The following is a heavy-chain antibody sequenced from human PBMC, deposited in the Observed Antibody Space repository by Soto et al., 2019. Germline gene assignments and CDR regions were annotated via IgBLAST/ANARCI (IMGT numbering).Heavy chain of an antibody. V-gene: IGHV3-64*04. CDR3: AKDGWELR. CDR1: GFTFSSYS. D-gene: IGHD1-26*01. CDR2: VSSDGGRI. J-gene: IGHJ4*02. Sequence: GGSLRLSCSASGFTFSSYSMHWVRQSPGKGLEYVSHVSSDGGRIYYADSVKGRFTISRDESKNTLYLQMNSLRAEDTAVYYCAKDGWELRWGQGTLVTVSS.